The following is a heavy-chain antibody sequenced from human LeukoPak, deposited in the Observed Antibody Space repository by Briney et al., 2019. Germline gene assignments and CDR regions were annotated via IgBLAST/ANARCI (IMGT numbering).Heavy chain of an antibody. Sequence: GGSLRLSCAPSGFTFSSYAMSWVRQAPGEGLEWVSSMGGSGGSTYYADTVKGRFTISRDNSKNTLYLQMNSLRADDTAVYYCAKGLGYWGQGTLVTVSS. CDR1: GFTFSSYA. V-gene: IGHV3-23*01. D-gene: IGHD5-12*01. J-gene: IGHJ4*02. CDR2: MGGSGGST. CDR3: AKGLGY.